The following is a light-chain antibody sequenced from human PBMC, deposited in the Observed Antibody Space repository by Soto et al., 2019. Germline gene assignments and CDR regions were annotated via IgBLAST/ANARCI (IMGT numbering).Light chain of an antibody. CDR1: SSDVGSYNL. Sequence: QSALTQPASVSGSPGQSITISCTGTSSDVGSYNLVSWYQQHPGKAPKVMIYEVTNRPSGVSNRFSGSKSGNTASLTISGLQAEDEADYYCSSYTSSTTRVFGGGTKLTVL. CDR3: SSYTSSTTRV. CDR2: EVT. J-gene: IGLJ3*02. V-gene: IGLV2-14*02.